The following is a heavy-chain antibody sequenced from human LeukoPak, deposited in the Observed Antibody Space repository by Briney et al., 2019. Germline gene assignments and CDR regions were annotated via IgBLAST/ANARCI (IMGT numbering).Heavy chain of an antibody. J-gene: IGHJ4*02. V-gene: IGHV1-2*02. CDR2: INPNSGGT. CDR3: ARVKRIAAAGTGSPYYFDY. CDR1: GYTFTGYY. D-gene: IGHD6-13*01. Sequence: ASVKVSCKASGYTFTGYYMHWVRQAPGQGLEWMGWINPNSGGTNYAQKFQGRVTMTRDTSISTAYMELSRLRSDGTAVYYCARVKRIAAAGTGSPYYFDYWGQGTLVTVSS.